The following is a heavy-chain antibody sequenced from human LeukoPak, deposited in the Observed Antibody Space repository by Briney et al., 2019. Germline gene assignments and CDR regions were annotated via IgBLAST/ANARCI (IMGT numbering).Heavy chain of an antibody. D-gene: IGHD3-9*01. J-gene: IGHJ6*03. V-gene: IGHV3-73*01. CDR3: TSPMTYYGILTGQPFYYYYYMDV. Sequence: GGSLRLSCAASGFTFSGSAMHWVRQASGKGLEWVGRIRSKANSYATAYAASVKGRFTISRDDSKNTAYLQMNSLKTEDTAVYYCTSPMTYYGILTGQPFYYYYYMDVWGKGTTVTVSS. CDR2: IRSKANSYAT. CDR1: GFTFSGSA.